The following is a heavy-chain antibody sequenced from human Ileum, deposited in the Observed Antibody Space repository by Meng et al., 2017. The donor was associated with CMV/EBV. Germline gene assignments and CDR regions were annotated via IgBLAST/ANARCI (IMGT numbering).Heavy chain of an antibody. D-gene: IGHD3-10*01. Sequence: QVRLQESGPGLVKTSETLSLTCYVSGGSISNYYWSWIRQPAGKGLEWIAHIYTSGTTNYNPSLKSRVTMSVDTSRNQFSLKLTSVTAADTAVYYCARNYGSGNWNFFHYWGQGTLVTSPQ. V-gene: IGHV4-4*07. J-gene: IGHJ4*02. CDR3: ARNYGSGNWNFFHY. CDR2: IYTSGTT. CDR1: GGSISNYY.